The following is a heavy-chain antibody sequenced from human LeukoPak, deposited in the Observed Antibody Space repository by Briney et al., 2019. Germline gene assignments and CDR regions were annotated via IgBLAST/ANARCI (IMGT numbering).Heavy chain of an antibody. D-gene: IGHD2-2*02. Sequence: GESLKISCKGSGYRFTIYWIAWVRQMPGKGLEWMGIIYPGDSDTRYSPSFQGQVTISVDKSISTAYLQLSSLEASDTAIYYCARWDRLLYHLDYWGQGTLVTVSS. CDR1: GYRFTIYW. CDR3: ARWDRLLYHLDY. V-gene: IGHV5-51*01. CDR2: IYPGDSDT. J-gene: IGHJ4*02.